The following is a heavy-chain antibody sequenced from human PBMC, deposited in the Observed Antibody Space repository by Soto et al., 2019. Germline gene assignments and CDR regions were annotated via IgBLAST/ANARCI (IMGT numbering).Heavy chain of an antibody. CDR3: ARDFTDP. CDR2: ISSNGGST. Sequence: GGSLRLACAASGFTFSSYAMHWVRQAPGKGLEYVSAISSNGGSTYYANSVKGRFTISRDNSKNTLYLQMGSLRAEDMAVYYCARDFTDPWGQGTLVTVSS. V-gene: IGHV3-64*01. J-gene: IGHJ5*02. CDR1: GFTFSSYA.